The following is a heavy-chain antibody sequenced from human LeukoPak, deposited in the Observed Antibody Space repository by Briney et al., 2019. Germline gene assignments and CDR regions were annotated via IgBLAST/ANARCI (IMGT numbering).Heavy chain of an antibody. V-gene: IGHV4-39*01. CDR2: IYYSGNT. CDR3: ARQTGSGLFILP. CDR1: GVSISSSNSY. D-gene: IGHD3/OR15-3a*01. Sequence: SETLSLTCTVSGVSISSSNSYWGWIRQPPGTGLEWIGSIYYSGNTYYNASLKSQVSISIDTSKNQFSLRLTSVTAADTAVYYCARQTGSGLFILPGGQGTLVTVSS. J-gene: IGHJ4*02.